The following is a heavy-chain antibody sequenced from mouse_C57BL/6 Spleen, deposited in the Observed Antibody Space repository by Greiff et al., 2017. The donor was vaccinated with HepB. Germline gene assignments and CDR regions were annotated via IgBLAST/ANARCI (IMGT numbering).Heavy chain of an antibody. V-gene: IGHV1-50*01. CDR2: IDPSDSYT. CDR3: ARSATFVATACF. CDR1: GYTCTSYG. D-gene: IGHD1-1*01. J-gene: IGHJ2*01. Sequence: QVQLKHAGAELGKNGASVKLAGKASGYTCTSYGRKWGKQRPGQGLQWIGEIDPSDSYTNYNQKFKGKATLTVDTSSSTAYMQLSSLTSEDSAVYYCARSATFVATACFWGPGAALPLSS.